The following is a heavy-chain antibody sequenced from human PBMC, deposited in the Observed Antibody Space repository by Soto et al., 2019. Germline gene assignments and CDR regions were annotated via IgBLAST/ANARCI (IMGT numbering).Heavy chain of an antibody. D-gene: IGHD3-10*01. CDR2: IYYSGST. CDR1: GGSISSYY. Sequence: PSETLSLTCTVSGGSISSYYWSWIRQPPGKGLEWIGYIYYSGSTNYNPSLKSRVTISVDTSKNQFSLKLSSVTAADTAVYYRARSGVDWYYGSGSLEGWGQGTLVTVSS. V-gene: IGHV4-59*01. J-gene: IGHJ4*02. CDR3: ARSGVDWYYGSGSLEG.